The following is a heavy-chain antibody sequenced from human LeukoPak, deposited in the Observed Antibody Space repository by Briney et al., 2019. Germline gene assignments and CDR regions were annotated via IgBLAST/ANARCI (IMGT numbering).Heavy chain of an antibody. J-gene: IGHJ4*02. V-gene: IGHV3-30*03. D-gene: IGHD3-10*01. CDR3: ASDREYYYGSGSFDY. CDR1: GFTFSSYG. CDR2: ISYDGNNQ. Sequence: GGSLRLSCAASGFTFSSYGMHWVRQAPGKGLEWVAIISYDGNNQYYADSVKGRFTISRDNSENTLYLQMNSLRPEDTAVYYCASDREYYYGSGSFDYWGQGTLVTVSS.